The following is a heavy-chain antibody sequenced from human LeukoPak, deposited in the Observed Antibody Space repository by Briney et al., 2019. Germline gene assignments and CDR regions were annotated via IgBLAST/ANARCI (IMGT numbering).Heavy chain of an antibody. D-gene: IGHD3-22*01. CDR1: GVSISSYY. CDR3: ARHRPPYDSSGYYWFDP. V-gene: IGHV4-59*08. Sequence: SETLSLTCTVSGVSISSYYWNWIRQPPGKGLEWVGHIYYSGSTNYSPSLKSRVTISVDTSKNQFSLKLSSVTAADTAVYYCARHRPPYDSSGYYWFDPLGPGNPGHRLL. J-gene: IGHJ5*02. CDR2: IYYSGST.